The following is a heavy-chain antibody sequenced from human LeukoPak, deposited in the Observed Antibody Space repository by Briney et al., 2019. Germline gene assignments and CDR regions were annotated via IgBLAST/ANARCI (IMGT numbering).Heavy chain of an antibody. V-gene: IGHV5-51*01. D-gene: IGHD6-13*01. J-gene: IGHJ5*02. CDR2: IYPGDSDT. Sequence: GESLKISCKGSGYRFTNYWIGWVRQMPGKGLEWMGIIYPGDSDTRYSPSFQGQVTISADKSISTAYLQWSSLKASDTAMYYCARRIAAAGTPNWFDPWGQGTLVTVSS. CDR1: GYRFTNYW. CDR3: ARRIAAAGTPNWFDP.